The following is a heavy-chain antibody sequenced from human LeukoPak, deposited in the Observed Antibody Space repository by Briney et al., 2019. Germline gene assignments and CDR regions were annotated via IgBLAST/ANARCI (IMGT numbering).Heavy chain of an antibody. D-gene: IGHD2-2*01. J-gene: IGHJ4*02. CDR2: IYYSGST. V-gene: IGHV4-59*01. CDR3: ARRCSSTSCYDFDY. CDR1: GGSISSYY. Sequence: SETLSLTCTVSGGSISSYYWSWIRQPPGKGLEWIGYIYYSGSTNYNPSLKSRVTISVDTSKNQFSLKLSSVTAADTAVYYCARRCSSTSCYDFDYWGQGTLVTVSS.